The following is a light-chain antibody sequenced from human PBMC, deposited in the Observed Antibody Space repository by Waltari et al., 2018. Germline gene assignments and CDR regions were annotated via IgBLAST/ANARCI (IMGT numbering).Light chain of an antibody. Sequence: QSALTQPRSVSGSPGQSVTVSCTGTSNDVGGYRYVSWYQQHPNTPPKLIIYDVNKRPSGVPDRFSGSKSGNTASLTISGLQAEDDADYFCSSYASSYTYVFGTGTKVTVL. CDR1: SNDVGGYRY. V-gene: IGLV2-11*01. CDR3: SSYASSYTYV. CDR2: DVN. J-gene: IGLJ1*01.